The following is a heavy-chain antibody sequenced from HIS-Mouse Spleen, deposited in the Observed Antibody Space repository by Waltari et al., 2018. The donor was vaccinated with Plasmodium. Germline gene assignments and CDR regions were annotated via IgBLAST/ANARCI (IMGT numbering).Heavy chain of an antibody. D-gene: IGHD1-1*01. CDR2: IWYDGSNK. J-gene: IGHJ3*02. Sequence: QVQLVESGGGVVQPGRSLTFPCAASGFPFSSFGMHWVRKAPGKGLEWVAVIWYDGSNKYYADSVKGRFTISRDNSKNTLYLQMNSLRAEDTAVYYCAKEEGNWNDDDAFDIWGQGTMVTVSS. CDR1: GFPFSSFG. CDR3: AKEEGNWNDDDAFDI. V-gene: IGHV3-33*06.